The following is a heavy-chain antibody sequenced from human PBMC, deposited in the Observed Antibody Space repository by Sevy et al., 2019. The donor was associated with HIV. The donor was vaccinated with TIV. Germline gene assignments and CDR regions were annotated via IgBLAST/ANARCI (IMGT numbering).Heavy chain of an antibody. Sequence: GGSLRLSCAASGFTFSSHWMSWVRQAPGKGLEWVANIKPDGSEKYYVDSVKGRFTISRDNDKNSLSLQMNSLRAEDTAVYNCARDTGGIGMDVWGQGTTVTVSS. J-gene: IGHJ6*02. CDR1: GFTFSSHW. D-gene: IGHD6-13*01. CDR3: ARDTGGIGMDV. CDR2: IKPDGSEK. V-gene: IGHV3-7*01.